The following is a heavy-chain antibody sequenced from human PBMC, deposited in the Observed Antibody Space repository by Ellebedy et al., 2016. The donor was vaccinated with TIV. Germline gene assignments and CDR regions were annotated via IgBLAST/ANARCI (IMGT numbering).Heavy chain of an antibody. D-gene: IGHD2-15*01. Sequence: ASVKVSCXASGYTFTSYYMHWVRQAPGQGLEWMGIINPSGGSTSYAQKFQGRVTMTRDTSTSTVYMELSSLRSEDTAVYYCARASTTRAFDIWGQGTMVTVSS. CDR3: ARASTTRAFDI. CDR1: GYTFTSYY. CDR2: INPSGGST. J-gene: IGHJ3*02. V-gene: IGHV1-46*01.